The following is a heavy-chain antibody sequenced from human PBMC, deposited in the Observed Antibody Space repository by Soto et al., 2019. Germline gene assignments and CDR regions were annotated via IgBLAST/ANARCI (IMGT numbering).Heavy chain of an antibody. CDR3: ARGPYDILSGSRGYFDY. Sequence: SETLSLTCTVSGGSISSGGYYWSWIRQHPGKGLEWIGYINYSGSTYYNPSLKSRVTISVDTSKNQFSLRLSSMTAADTAVYYCARGPYDILSGSRGYFDYWGHGILVTVSS. CDR2: INYSGST. D-gene: IGHD3-9*01. J-gene: IGHJ4*01. V-gene: IGHV4-31*03. CDR1: GGSISSGGYY.